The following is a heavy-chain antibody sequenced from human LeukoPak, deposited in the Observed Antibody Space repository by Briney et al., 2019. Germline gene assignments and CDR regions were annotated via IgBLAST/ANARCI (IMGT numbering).Heavy chain of an antibody. D-gene: IGHD2-2*01. CDR3: ARAGGVVPAAMISAFDI. CDR2: IWYDGSNK. Sequence: PGGSLRLSCATSGFTFSSYGMHWVRQAPGKGLEWVAVIWYDGSNKYYADSVKGRFTISRDNSKNTLYLQMNSLRAEDTAVYYCARAGGVVPAAMISAFDIWGQGTMVTVSS. V-gene: IGHV3-33*01. CDR1: GFTFSSYG. J-gene: IGHJ3*02.